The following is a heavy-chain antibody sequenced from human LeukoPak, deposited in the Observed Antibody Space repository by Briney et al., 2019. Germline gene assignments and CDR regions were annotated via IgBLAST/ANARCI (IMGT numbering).Heavy chain of an antibody. V-gene: IGHV3-23*01. J-gene: IGHJ5*02. CDR2: ISGSGSST. CDR3: AKMVTGFPNWFDP. D-gene: IGHD1-1*01. CDR1: GFTFSSSV. Sequence: PGGSLRLSCAASGFTFSSSVMSWVRQAPGKGLEWVSSISGSGSSTYYADSAKGRFTISRDNSESTLYLQMNSLRAEDSAVYYCAKMVTGFPNWFDPWGQGTLVTVSS.